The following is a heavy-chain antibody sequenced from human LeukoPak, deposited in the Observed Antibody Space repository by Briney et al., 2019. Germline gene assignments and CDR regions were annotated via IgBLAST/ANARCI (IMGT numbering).Heavy chain of an antibody. V-gene: IGHV3-21*01. CDR3: ARKGPESLGY. CDR1: GFTFSTYS. CDR2: FSPSTGYI. Sequence: PRGSLRLSCAASGFTFSTYSMSWVRQAPGKGLEWVSSFSPSTGYIYYADSVKGRFTISRDNAKNSLYLQMNSLRAEDTAVYYCARKGPESLGYWGQGTLVTVSS. D-gene: IGHD1-14*01. J-gene: IGHJ4*02.